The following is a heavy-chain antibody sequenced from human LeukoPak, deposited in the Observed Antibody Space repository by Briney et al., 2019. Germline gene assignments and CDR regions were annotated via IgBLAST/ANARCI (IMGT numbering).Heavy chain of an antibody. D-gene: IGHD2-2*01. CDR3: ARADCSSTSCYEFDY. CDR2: SSAYNGNT. Sequence: SVKVSCKSSGCTFTSYGISWVRQAPGQGLEGMGWSSAYNGNTNYPQKLQGRVTMTTDTSTSTAYMELRSLRSDDTAVYYCARADCSSTSCYEFDYWGQGTLVTVSS. J-gene: IGHJ4*02. V-gene: IGHV1-18*01. CDR1: GCTFTSYG.